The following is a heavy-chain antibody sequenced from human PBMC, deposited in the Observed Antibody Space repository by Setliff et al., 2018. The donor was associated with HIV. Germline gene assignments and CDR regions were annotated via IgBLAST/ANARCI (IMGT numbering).Heavy chain of an antibody. V-gene: IGHV4-34*01. CDR3: ARRGGYTYYYDSSGYHRGPNDAFDI. CDR2: INHSGST. Sequence: PSETLSLTCAVYGGSFSGYYWSWIRQPPGKGLEWIGEINHSGSTNYNPSLKSRVTISVDTSKKQFSLKLSSVTAADTAVYYCARRGGYTYYYDSSGYHRGPNDAFDIWGQGTMVTVSS. J-gene: IGHJ3*02. CDR1: GGSFSGYY. D-gene: IGHD3-22*01.